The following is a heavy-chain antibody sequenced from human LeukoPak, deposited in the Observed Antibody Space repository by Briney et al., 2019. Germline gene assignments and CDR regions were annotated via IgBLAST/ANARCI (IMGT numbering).Heavy chain of an antibody. Sequence: ASVKVSCKASGYTFTSYDINWVRQATGQGLEGMGWMNPNSGNTDYAQKFQGRVTMTRNTYISTAYMELRSLRSADTAVYYCVRGKYQLPQWGQGTLVTVSS. CDR2: MNPNSGNT. CDR1: GYTFTSYD. V-gene: IGHV1-8*01. CDR3: VRGKYQLPQ. D-gene: IGHD2-2*01. J-gene: IGHJ4*02.